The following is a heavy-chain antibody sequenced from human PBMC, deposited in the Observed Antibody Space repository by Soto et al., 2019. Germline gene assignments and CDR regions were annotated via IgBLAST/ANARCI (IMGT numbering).Heavy chain of an antibody. CDR2: IIPIFGTA. CDR1: GGTFSSYA. V-gene: IGHV1-69*13. D-gene: IGHD2-2*01. J-gene: IGHJ6*02. CDR3: ARGIVVPAATTRRRYDYYGMDV. Sequence: SVKVSCKASGGTFSSYAISWVRQAPGQGLEWMGGIIPIFGTANYAQKFQGRVTITADESTSTAYMELSSLRSEDTAVYYCARGIVVPAATTRRRYDYYGMDVWGQGTTVTVSS.